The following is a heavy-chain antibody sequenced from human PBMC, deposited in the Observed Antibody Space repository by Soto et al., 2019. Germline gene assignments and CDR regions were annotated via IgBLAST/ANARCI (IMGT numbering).Heavy chain of an antibody. Sequence: PGGSLRLSCAASGFSVSAKYMIWVRQAPGKGLEWVSVIYLGGYTNHADPVKGRFTISRDNFKNTVSLQMSSLRAEDTAVYYCAASVTTSGGFDVWGQGTEVTV. V-gene: IGHV3-53*01. J-gene: IGHJ3*01. CDR3: AASVTTSGGFDV. CDR1: GFSVSAKY. D-gene: IGHD4-17*01. CDR2: IYLGGYT.